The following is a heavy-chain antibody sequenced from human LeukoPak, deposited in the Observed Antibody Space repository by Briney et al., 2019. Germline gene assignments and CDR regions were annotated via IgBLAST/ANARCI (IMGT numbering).Heavy chain of an antibody. CDR1: GGSISSGGYY. CDR2: IYHSGST. Sequence: SETLSLTCTVSGGSISSGGYYWSWLRQPPGKGLEWIGYIYHSGSTYYNPSLKSRVTISVDRSKNQFSLKLSSVTAADTAVYYCARTTAAVAGTSYMDVWGKGTTVTVSS. J-gene: IGHJ6*03. V-gene: IGHV4-30-2*01. CDR3: ARTTAAVAGTSYMDV. D-gene: IGHD6-19*01.